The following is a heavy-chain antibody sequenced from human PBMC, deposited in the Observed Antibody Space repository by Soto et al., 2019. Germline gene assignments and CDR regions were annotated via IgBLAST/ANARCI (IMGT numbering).Heavy chain of an antibody. Sequence: QVQLVQSGAEVKKPGSSVKVSCKASGGTFSSYAISWVRQAPGQGLEWMGGIIPIFGTANYAQKFQGRVTITADESTSTAYMELSSLRSEDTAVYYCARDWTSPSCVSNSCPRGGWFDPWGQGTLLTVSS. CDR2: IIPIFGTA. V-gene: IGHV1-69*01. D-gene: IGHD2-15*01. CDR3: ARDWTSPSCVSNSCPRGGWFDP. J-gene: IGHJ5*02. CDR1: GGTFSSYA.